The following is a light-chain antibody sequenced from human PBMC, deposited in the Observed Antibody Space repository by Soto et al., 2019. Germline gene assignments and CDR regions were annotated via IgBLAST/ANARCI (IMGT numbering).Light chain of an antibody. Sequence: DIILTQSPATVSVSPGERATLSFRASRSVSTNLAWYQHKHGQAPRLLIYGASTRVTDIPPRFSGSGSGTEFTLTINYLKSEDSGVYYCQQYEKTVPPVTFGGGTKVEI. CDR1: RSVSTN. J-gene: IGKJ4*01. CDR2: GAS. V-gene: IGKV3-15*01. CDR3: QQYEKTVPPVT.